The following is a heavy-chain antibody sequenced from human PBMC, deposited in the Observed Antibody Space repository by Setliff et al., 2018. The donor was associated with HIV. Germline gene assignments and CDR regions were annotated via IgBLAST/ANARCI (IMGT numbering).Heavy chain of an antibody. CDR1: GGSISDTY. J-gene: IGHJ6*03. V-gene: IGHV4-59*08. CDR3: ARQFQCYYMDV. CDR2: MHVSRET. Sequence: SETLSLTCTVSGGSISDTYYTWIRQTPGKGLEWIGLMHVSRETNYNPSLESRVTISMDTSKNQFSLRLGSVTAADTAVYYCARQFQCYYMDVWGKGTPVTVSS.